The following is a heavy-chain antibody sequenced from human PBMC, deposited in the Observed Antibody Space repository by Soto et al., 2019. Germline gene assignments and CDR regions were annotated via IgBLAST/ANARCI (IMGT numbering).Heavy chain of an antibody. CDR3: ARPLLPYYSGSWSYLAY. D-gene: IGHD3-10*01. J-gene: IGHJ4*02. Sequence: QVQLVESGGGVAQPGRSLRLSCAASAFTFSSYGMHWVRQAPGKGLEWVAVIWYDGSHKYYADSVKGRFTISRDNSKTTLYLQMNSLRAEATAVYYCARPLLPYYSGSWSYLAYWGQGTLVTVSS. CDR1: AFTFSSYG. V-gene: IGHV3-33*01. CDR2: IWYDGSHK.